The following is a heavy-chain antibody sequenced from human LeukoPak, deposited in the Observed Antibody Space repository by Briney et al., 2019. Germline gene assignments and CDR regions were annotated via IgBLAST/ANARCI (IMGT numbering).Heavy chain of an antibody. V-gene: IGHV4-34*01. Sequence: PSETLSPTCAVYGGSFSGYYWSWIRQPPGKGLEWIGEINHSGSTNYNPSLKSRVTISVGTSKNQFSLKLSSVTAADTAVYYCARGVVGATTDYWGQGTLVTVSS. CDR2: INHSGST. J-gene: IGHJ4*02. D-gene: IGHD1-26*01. CDR1: GGSFSGYY. CDR3: ARGVVGATTDY.